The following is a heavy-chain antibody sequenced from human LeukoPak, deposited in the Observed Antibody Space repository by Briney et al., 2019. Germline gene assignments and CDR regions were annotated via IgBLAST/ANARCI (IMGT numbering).Heavy chain of an antibody. CDR3: AREKFYDNSGFDY. Sequence: PGGSLRLSCAASGFTFSSYEMNWVRQAPGQGLEWLAYISSSGSTVYYADSVKGRFTISRDNAKSSLFLQMNSLRAEDTADYYCAREKFYDNSGFDYWGQGTLVTVSS. CDR2: ISSSGSTV. V-gene: IGHV3-48*03. CDR1: GFTFSSYE. D-gene: IGHD3-22*01. J-gene: IGHJ4*02.